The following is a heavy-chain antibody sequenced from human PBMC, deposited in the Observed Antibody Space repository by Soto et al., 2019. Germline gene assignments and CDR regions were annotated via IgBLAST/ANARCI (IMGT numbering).Heavy chain of an antibody. CDR2: IYYSGST. CDR3: ARLGHGKHDAFDI. CDR1: GGSISSYY. J-gene: IGHJ3*02. V-gene: IGHV4-59*08. Sequence: SETLSLTCTVSGGSISSYYWSWIRQPPGKGLEWIGYIYYSGSTNYNPSLKSRVTISVDKSKNQFSLKLSSVTAADTAVYYCARLGHGKHDAFDIWGQGTMVTVSS.